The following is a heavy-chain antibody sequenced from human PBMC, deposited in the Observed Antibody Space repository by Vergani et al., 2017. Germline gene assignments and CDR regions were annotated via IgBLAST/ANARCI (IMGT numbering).Heavy chain of an antibody. Sequence: EVQLLESGGGPAQPGGSLRLSCTASGFNFRSHAMSWVRQSPGKGLEWISIISGRGISTYYAESVRGRFTVSRDNSKDTVYLQMDSLRADGTATYYCAKDRGRGGFYYVAGGVVVFDSWGQGTLVTVSS. CDR1: GFNFRSHA. CDR2: ISGRGIST. J-gene: IGHJ4*02. CDR3: AKDRGRGGFYYVAGGVVVFDS. V-gene: IGHV3-23*01. D-gene: IGHD3-22*01.